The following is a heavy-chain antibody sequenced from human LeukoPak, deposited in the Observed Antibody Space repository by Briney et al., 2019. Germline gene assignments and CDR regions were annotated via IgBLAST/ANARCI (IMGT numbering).Heavy chain of an antibody. Sequence: ASVKVSCKALEYTFTSYDINWVRQATGQGLEWMGWMNPNSGITGYAQKFQGRVTMTRNTSISTAYMELSSLRSEDTAVYYCARGTPSGWLGAVYWGQGTLVTVSP. J-gene: IGHJ4*02. D-gene: IGHD6-19*01. CDR2: MNPNSGIT. CDR1: EYTFTSYD. CDR3: ARGTPSGWLGAVY. V-gene: IGHV1-8*01.